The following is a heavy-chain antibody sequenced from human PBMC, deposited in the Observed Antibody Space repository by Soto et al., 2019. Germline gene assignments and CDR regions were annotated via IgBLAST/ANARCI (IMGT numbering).Heavy chain of an antibody. CDR1: GGSISSGDYY. CDR3: ARGYDFNYYYGMDV. D-gene: IGHD3-3*01. J-gene: IGHJ6*02. V-gene: IGHV4-30-4*01. Sequence: SETLSLTCTVSGGSISSGDYYWSWIRQPPGKGLEWIGYIYYSGSTYYNPSLKSRVTISVDTSKNQFSLKLSSVTAADTAVYYCARGYDFNYYYGMDVWGQGTTVTVSS. CDR2: IYYSGST.